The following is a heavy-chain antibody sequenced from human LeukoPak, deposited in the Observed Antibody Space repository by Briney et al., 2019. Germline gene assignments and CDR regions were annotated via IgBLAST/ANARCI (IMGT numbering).Heavy chain of an antibody. CDR1: GFTFSSYA. V-gene: IGHV3-23*01. CDR3: TRHRDGYGLAFDI. CDR2: ISGSGGSI. J-gene: IGHJ3*02. D-gene: IGHD5-24*01. Sequence: GGSLRLSCAASGFTFSSYAMSWVCQAPGKGLEWVSAISGSGGSIYYADSVKGRFTISRDDSKNTAYLQMNSLKTEDTAVYYCTRHRDGYGLAFDIWGQGTMVTVSS.